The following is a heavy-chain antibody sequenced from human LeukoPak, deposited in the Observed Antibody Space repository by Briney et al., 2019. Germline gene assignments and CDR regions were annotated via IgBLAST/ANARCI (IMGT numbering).Heavy chain of an antibody. CDR3: ATPTLPGYSSGWYDY. V-gene: IGHV4-59*01. CDR2: IYYSGST. D-gene: IGHD6-19*01. J-gene: IGHJ4*02. Sequence: SETLSLTCTVSGGSISSYYWSWIRQPPGKGLEWIGYIYYSGSTNYNPSLKSRVTISVDTSKNQFSLKLSSVTAADTAVYYCATPTLPGYSSGWYDYWGQGTLVTVSS. CDR1: GGSISSYY.